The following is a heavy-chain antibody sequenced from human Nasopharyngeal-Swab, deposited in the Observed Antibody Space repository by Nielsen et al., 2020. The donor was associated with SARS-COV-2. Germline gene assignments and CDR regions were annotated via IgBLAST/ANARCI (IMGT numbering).Heavy chain of an antibody. V-gene: IGHV4-34*01. Sequence: SETLSLTCAVYGESFSDYYWSWIRQPPGKGLEWIGEINHSGSTNYNPSLKSRVTISVDTSKNQFSLKLSSVTAADTAVYYCARGLVNDYVWGSYRPGYYYYYMDVWGKGTTVTVSS. J-gene: IGHJ6*03. CDR3: ARGLVNDYVWGSYRPGYYYYYMDV. D-gene: IGHD3-16*02. CDR2: INHSGST. CDR1: GESFSDYY.